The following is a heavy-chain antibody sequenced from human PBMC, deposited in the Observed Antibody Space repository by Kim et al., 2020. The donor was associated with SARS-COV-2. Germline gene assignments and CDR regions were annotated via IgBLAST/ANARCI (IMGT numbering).Heavy chain of an antibody. CDR3: AKDSAVAGTTYHDKGVDY. CDR2: ISWNSGSI. D-gene: IGHD6-19*01. CDR1: GFTFDDYA. J-gene: IGHJ4*02. V-gene: IGHV3-9*01. Sequence: GGSLRLSCAASGFTFDDYAMHWVRQAPGKGLEWVSGISWNSGSIGYADSVKGRFTISRDNAKNSLYLQMNSLRAEDTALYYCAKDSAVAGTTYHDKGVDYWGQGTLVTVSS.